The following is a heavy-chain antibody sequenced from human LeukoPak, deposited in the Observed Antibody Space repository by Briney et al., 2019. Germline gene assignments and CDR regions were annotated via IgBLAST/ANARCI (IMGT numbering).Heavy chain of an antibody. V-gene: IGHV3-73*01. D-gene: IGHD6-19*01. CDR3: TSRRYGSGWPDYYYDGMDV. J-gene: IGHJ6*02. Sequence: GGSLRLSCAASGFTFSGSAMHWVRQASGKGLEWVGRIRSKTNNYATAYAASVKGRFTISRDDSKNTAYLQMNGLKTEDTAVYYCTSRRYGSGWPDYYYDGMDVWGQGTTVTVSS. CDR2: IRSKTNNYAT. CDR1: GFTFSGSA.